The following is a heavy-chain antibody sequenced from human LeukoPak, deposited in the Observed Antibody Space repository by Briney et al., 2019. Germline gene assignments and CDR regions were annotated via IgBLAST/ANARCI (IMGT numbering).Heavy chain of an antibody. V-gene: IGHV3-11*04. CDR3: ARDPSWEILSYFDY. Sequence: GGSLRLSCAASGFTFRNYYMTWIRQAPGKGLEWVSYISASGDTIYYGDSVGGRFTISRDNAKNSLYLDMNTLKAEDTAVYYCARDPSWEILSYFDYWGQGTLVTVSS. J-gene: IGHJ4*02. CDR1: GFTFRNYY. D-gene: IGHD1-26*01. CDR2: ISASGDTI.